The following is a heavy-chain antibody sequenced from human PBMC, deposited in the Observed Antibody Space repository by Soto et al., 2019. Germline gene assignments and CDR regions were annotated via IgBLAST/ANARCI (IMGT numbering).Heavy chain of an antibody. CDR3: ARKSRSSGSCFDS. V-gene: IGHV4-59*08. Sequence: QVQLQESGPGLVRPSETLSLTCSVYGGSISSYYWSWIRQPPGKGLEWIGYSYYSGSTNYNHSLKSRVTISVDRSKNQFSLRLSSVTAADTAVYYCARKSRSSGSCFDSWGQGTLVTVSS. J-gene: IGHJ4*02. CDR2: SYYSGST. D-gene: IGHD3-10*01. CDR1: GGSISSYY.